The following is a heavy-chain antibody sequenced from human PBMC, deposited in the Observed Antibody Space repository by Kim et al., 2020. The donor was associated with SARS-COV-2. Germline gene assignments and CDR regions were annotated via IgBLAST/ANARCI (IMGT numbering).Heavy chain of an antibody. D-gene: IGHD2-2*01. CDR2: ISSSSSYI. Sequence: GGSLRLSCAASGFTFSSYSMNWVRQAPGKGLEWVSSISSSSSYIYYADSVKGRFTISRDNAKNSLYLQMNSLRAADTAVYYCARLGYCSSTSCPTPDYWGQGSLVAVCS. CDR3: ARLGYCSSTSCPTPDY. J-gene: IGHJ4*01. V-gene: IGHV3-21*01. CDR1: GFTFSSYS.